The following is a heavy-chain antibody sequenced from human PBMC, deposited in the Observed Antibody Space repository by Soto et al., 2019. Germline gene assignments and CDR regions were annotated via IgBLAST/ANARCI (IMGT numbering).Heavy chain of an antibody. J-gene: IGHJ5*02. Sequence: VQLLESGGGLVQPGGSLRLSCAASGFTFSSYAMSWVRQAPGKGLEWVAVIWYDASNQYYPDSVKGRFTISRDDSKNTLYLQMNSLRADDTAVYYCARDSDFGSNSGWLDPWGQGTLVTVSS. CDR3: ARDSDFGSNSGWLDP. D-gene: IGHD4-17*01. V-gene: IGHV3-33*08. CDR2: IWYDASNQ. CDR1: GFTFSSYA.